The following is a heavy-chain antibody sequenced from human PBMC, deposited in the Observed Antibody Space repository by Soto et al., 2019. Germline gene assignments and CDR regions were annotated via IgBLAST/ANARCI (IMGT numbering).Heavy chain of an antibody. CDR1: GFTFTSSA. D-gene: IGHD2-15*01. CDR3: AADLVVVAPHQYYYYYMDV. CDR2: IVVGSGNT. J-gene: IGHJ6*03. Sequence: ASVKVSCKASGFTFTSSAMQWVRQARGQRLEWIGWIVVGSGNTNYAQKFQERVTITRDMSTSTAYMELSSLRSEDTAVYYCAADLVVVAPHQYYYYYMDVWGKGTTVTVSS. V-gene: IGHV1-58*02.